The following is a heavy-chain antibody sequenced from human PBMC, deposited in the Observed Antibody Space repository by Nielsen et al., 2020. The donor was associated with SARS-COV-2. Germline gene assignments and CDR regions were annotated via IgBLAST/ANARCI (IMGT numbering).Heavy chain of an antibody. V-gene: IGHV3-23*01. Sequence: GESLKISCAPSGFPFRTYGMIWVRQAPGKGLEWVSAISGSGGSTYYADSVKGRFTISRDNSKNTLYLQMNSLRAEDTAVYYCAKDRDVGSGAFDYWGQGTLVTVSS. D-gene: IGHD1-26*01. CDR1: GFPFRTYG. CDR2: ISGSGGST. CDR3: AKDRDVGSGAFDY. J-gene: IGHJ4*02.